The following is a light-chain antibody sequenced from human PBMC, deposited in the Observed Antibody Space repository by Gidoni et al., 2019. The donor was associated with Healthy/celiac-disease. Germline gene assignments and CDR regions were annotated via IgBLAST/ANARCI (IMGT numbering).Light chain of an antibody. J-gene: IGKJ1*01. Sequence: SQSVSSSYLAWYQQKPGQAPRLLIYGASSRATGIPDRFSGSGSGTDFTLTISRLEPEDFAVYYCQQYGSSPWTFGQXTKVEIK. CDR1: QSVSSSY. V-gene: IGKV3-20*01. CDR2: GAS. CDR3: QQYGSSPWT.